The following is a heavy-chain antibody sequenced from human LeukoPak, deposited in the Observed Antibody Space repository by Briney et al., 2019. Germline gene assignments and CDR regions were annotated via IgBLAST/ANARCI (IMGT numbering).Heavy chain of an antibody. V-gene: IGHV4-34*01. D-gene: IGHD3-10*01. J-gene: IGHJ4*02. CDR3: ARLWFGELVTDS. Sequence: SETLSLTCAVYGGSFSGYYWSWIRQPPGKGLEWIGEINHSGSTNYNPSLKSRVTISVDRFKNQFSLKLRSVTAADTAVYYCARLWFGELVTDSWGQGTLVTVSS. CDR2: INHSGST. CDR1: GGSFSGYY.